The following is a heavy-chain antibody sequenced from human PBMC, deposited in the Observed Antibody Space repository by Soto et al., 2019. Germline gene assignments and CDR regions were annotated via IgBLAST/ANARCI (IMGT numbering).Heavy chain of an antibody. CDR1: GFTFSSYV. Sequence: GGSLILSCAASGFTFSSYVMHWVRQAPGKGLEWVAVISHDGSSKYYADSVKGRFTISRDNFKNTLYLQMNSLRAEDTAVYYCANQRITMIVVAFYWGQGTLVPVSS. V-gene: IGHV3-30-3*01. D-gene: IGHD3-22*01. CDR2: ISHDGSSK. CDR3: ANQRITMIVVAFY. J-gene: IGHJ4*02.